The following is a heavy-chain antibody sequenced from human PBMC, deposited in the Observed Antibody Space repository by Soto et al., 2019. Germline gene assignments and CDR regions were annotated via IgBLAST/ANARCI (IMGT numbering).Heavy chain of an antibody. Sequence: ASVKVSCKASGYTFTSYAMHWVRQAPGQRLEWMGWINAGNGNTKYSQKFQGRVTITRDTSASTAYMELNSLRSEDTAVYYCARVLMVYAIGSYYYGMDVWGQGTTVTVSS. CDR2: INAGNGNT. J-gene: IGHJ6*02. D-gene: IGHD2-8*01. CDR1: GYTFTSYA. CDR3: ARVLMVYAIGSYYYGMDV. V-gene: IGHV1-3*01.